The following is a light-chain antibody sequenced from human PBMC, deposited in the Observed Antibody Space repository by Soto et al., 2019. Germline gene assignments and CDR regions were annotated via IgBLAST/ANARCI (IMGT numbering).Light chain of an antibody. CDR2: AAS. CDR3: QKYNSAPPLFT. J-gene: IGKJ3*01. V-gene: IGKV1-27*01. Sequence: DIQMTQSPSSLSASVGDRVTITCRAGHDIGNSLAWYQQKPGQVPKLVIFAASTLQSVVPSRFSGSGSGTDFTLTTNSLQPEDVATYYCQKYNSAPPLFTFDPGTKVDIK. CDR1: HDIGNS.